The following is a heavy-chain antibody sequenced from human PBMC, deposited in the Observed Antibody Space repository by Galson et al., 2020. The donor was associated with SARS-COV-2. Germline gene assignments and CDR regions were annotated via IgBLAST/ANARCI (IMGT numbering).Heavy chain of an antibody. CDR2: TYYRSKWYS. Sequence: SHTLSLTCAISGDSDSTNSAAWNLIRQSPSRGLEWLGRTYYRSKWYSDYALSVKSRLTINADTSKNQFSLQLNSVIPDDTAVYYCARSPGVAVARTFDYWGPGTLVTVSS. V-gene: IGHV6-1*01. CDR3: ARSPGVAVARTFDY. CDR1: GDSDSTNSAA. D-gene: IGHD6-19*01. J-gene: IGHJ4*02.